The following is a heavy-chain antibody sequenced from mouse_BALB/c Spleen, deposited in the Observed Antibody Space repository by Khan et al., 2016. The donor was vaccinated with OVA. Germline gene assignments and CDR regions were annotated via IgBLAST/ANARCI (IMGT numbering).Heavy chain of an antibody. J-gene: IGHJ3*01. CDR1: GFTFSTYG. CDR3: ASHLTGSFAY. V-gene: IGHV5-6*01. D-gene: IGHD4-1*01. Sequence: EVELVESGGDLVKPGGSLRLSCAASGFTFSTYGMSWVRQFPDKRLERVATINSDGYYTYYPATVKGRFTISRNNAEHTLYLQISRLKSEDTAIYYCASHLTGSFAYGGQGTLVTVSA. CDR2: INSDGYYT.